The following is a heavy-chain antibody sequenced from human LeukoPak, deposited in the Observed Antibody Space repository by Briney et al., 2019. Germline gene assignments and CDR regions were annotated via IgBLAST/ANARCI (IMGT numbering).Heavy chain of an antibody. V-gene: IGHV1-18*01. CDR1: GYTFTSDG. D-gene: IGHD2-2*01. CDR2: ISAYNGNT. Sequence: ASVKVSCKASGYTFTSDGISWVRQAPGQGLEWMGWISAYNGNTNYAQKLQGRVTMTTDTSTSTAYMELRSLRSDDTAGYSCARDKADLLYAPDYWGQGTLVTVPS. J-gene: IGHJ4*02. CDR3: ARDKADLLYAPDY.